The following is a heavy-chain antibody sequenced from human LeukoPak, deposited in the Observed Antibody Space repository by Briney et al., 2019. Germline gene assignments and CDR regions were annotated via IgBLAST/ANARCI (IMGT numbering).Heavy chain of an antibody. CDR3: AKDFEAYWGGDCYSKPNWFDP. CDR1: GFTFSSYG. V-gene: IGHV3-33*06. D-gene: IGHD2-21*02. CDR2: IWYDGSNK. Sequence: PGGSLRLSYAASGFTFSSYGMHWVRQAPRKGLEWVAVIWYDGSNKYYADSVKGRFTISRDNSKNTLYLQMNSLRAEDTAEYYCAKDFEAYWGGDCYSKPNWFDPWGQGTLVTVSS. J-gene: IGHJ5*02.